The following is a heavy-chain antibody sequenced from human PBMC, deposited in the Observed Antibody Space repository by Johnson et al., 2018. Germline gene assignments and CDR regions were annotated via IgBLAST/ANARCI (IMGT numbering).Heavy chain of an antibody. CDR3: ARTLYSVAFQYYGMDV. D-gene: IGHD5/OR15-5a*01. CDR2: MNPNSGNT. J-gene: IGHJ6*02. Sequence: QVQLVESGAEVKKPGASVKVSCKTSGYTFTSYDISWVRQATGQGLEWMGWMNPNSGNTGYAQKFEGRVTMTRTTSISTAYMELSSLRSEATAVYYCARTLYSVAFQYYGMDVWGQGTTVTVSS. CDR1: GYTFTSYD. V-gene: IGHV1-8*01.